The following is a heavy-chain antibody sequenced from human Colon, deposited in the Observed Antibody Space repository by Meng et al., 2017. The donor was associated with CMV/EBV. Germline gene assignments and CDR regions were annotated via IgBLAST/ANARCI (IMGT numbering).Heavy chain of an antibody. Sequence: SQTPSLTCAVSGGSITQNYWSWIRQAPGKGLEWIGYSYYSGSTNYNPSLKSRVTISVDTSKNQFSLRLTSVTAADTAVYYCARAARDRIHYYGSGSYFASWGQGTLVTVSS. CDR2: SYYSGST. CDR3: ARAARDRIHYYGSGSYFAS. V-gene: IGHV4-59*01. D-gene: IGHD3-10*01. J-gene: IGHJ4*02. CDR1: GGSITQNY.